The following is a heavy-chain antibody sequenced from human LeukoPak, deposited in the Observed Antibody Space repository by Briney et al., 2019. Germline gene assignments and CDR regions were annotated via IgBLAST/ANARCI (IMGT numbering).Heavy chain of an antibody. V-gene: IGHV4-4*07. J-gene: IGHJ6*03. Sequence: SETLSLTCTVSGGSISSYYWSWIRQPAGKGLEWIGRIYTSGSTNYNPSLKSRVTMSVDTSKNQFSLKLSSVTAADTAVYYCARVSHYYDSSGYYYYYMDVSGKGTTVTVSS. CDR2: IYTSGST. CDR1: GGSISSYY. CDR3: ARVSHYYDSSGYYYYYMDV. D-gene: IGHD3-22*01.